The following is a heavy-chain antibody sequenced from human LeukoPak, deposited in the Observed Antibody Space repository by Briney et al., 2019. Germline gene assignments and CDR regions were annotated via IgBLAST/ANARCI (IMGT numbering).Heavy chain of an antibody. CDR1: GFAFSSYG. D-gene: IGHD1-7*01. V-gene: IGHV3-30*02. Sequence: GGSLRLSCAASGFAFSSYGMHWVRQAPGKGLEWVAYIHYDSTTEDYADAVKGRFTISRDNAKNTLFLQMNNLSVEDMAVFYCAKDWNWAIDYWGQGTLVAVSS. CDR2: IHYDSTTE. CDR3: AKDWNWAIDY. J-gene: IGHJ4*02.